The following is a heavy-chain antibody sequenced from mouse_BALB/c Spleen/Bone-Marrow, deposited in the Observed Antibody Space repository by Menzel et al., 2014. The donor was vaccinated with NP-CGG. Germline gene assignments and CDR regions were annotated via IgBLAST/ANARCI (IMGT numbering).Heavy chain of an antibody. CDR2: IDPANGNT. J-gene: IGHJ1*01. CDR1: GFNIKDTY. Sequence: EVQLQQSGAELVKPGASVKLSCTASGFNIKDTYMHWVKQRPEQGLEWIGRIDPANGNTKYDPKFQGKATITADTSSNTAYLQVSSLSSEDTAVYYCARNQILRYWYFDDWGAGTTVTVSS. CDR3: ARNQILRYWYFDD. V-gene: IGHV14-3*02.